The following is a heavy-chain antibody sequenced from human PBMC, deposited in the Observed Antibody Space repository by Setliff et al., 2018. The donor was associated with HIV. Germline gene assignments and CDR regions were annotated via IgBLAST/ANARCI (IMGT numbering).Heavy chain of an antibody. CDR2: IYTSGST. CDR1: GGSISSHY. CDR3: ASAGPYCGDDCPYNWLTP. Sequence: PSETLSLTCTVSGGSISSHYWSWIRQPAGKGLEWIGHIYTSGSTKYNASLRSRVTMSVDTSKNLFSLTLRSVTAADTAVYYCASAGPYCGDDCPYNWLTPWGQGTLVTVSS. V-gene: IGHV4-4*07. J-gene: IGHJ5*02. D-gene: IGHD2-21*02.